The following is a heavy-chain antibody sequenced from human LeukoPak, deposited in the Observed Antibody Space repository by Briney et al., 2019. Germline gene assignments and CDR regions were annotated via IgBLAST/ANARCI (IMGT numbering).Heavy chain of an antibody. CDR2: IIPIFGTA. Sequence: ASVKVSCKASGGTFSSYAISWVRQAPGQGLKWMGGIIPIFGTANYAQKFQGRVTITADESTSTAYMELSSLRSEDTAVYYCARDRRGAYYDSSGYLDYWGQGTLVTVSS. D-gene: IGHD3-22*01. CDR1: GGTFSSYA. J-gene: IGHJ4*02. V-gene: IGHV1-69*13. CDR3: ARDRRGAYYDSSGYLDY.